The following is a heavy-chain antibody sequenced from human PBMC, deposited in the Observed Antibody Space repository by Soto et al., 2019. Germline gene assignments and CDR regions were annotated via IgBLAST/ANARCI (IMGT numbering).Heavy chain of an antibody. CDR2: IIPILGIA. CDR3: VRDSPIGSTFSGYDGIDY. D-gene: IGHD5-12*01. V-gene: IGHV1-69*04. CDR1: GGTFSSYT. Sequence: ASVKVSCKASGGTFSSYTISWVRQAPGQGLEWMGRIIPILGIANYAQKFQGRVTITADKSTGTAYMELNRLRSEDTAVYYCVRDSPIGSTFSGYDGIDYWG. J-gene: IGHJ4*01.